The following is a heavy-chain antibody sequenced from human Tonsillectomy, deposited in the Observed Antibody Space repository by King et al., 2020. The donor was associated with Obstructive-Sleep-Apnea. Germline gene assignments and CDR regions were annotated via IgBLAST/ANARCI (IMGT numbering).Heavy chain of an antibody. CDR2: IRGSGVST. D-gene: IGHD1-26*01. Sequence: VQLVESGGGLVQPGGSLRLSCAASGFPFSSYAMSWVRQAPGKGLEGVSAIRGSGVSTYSADPVKGRFTISRDNSKNTLYLQMNSLRAEDTAVYYCAKAPGWELFPRGGDFDYWGQGTLVTVSS. J-gene: IGHJ4*02. CDR3: AKAPGWELFPRGGDFDY. V-gene: IGHV3-23*04. CDR1: GFPFSSYA.